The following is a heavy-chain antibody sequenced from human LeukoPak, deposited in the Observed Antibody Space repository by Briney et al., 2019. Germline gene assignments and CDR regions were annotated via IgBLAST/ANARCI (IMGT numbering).Heavy chain of an antibody. D-gene: IGHD5-18*01. CDR3: ARDRGYSYGHYYYYMDV. Sequence: ASVKVSCKTSGYTFTGYYIHWVRQAPGQGLEWMGWINPNNGGAKYAQNFQGRVTVTRDTSISTAYMELSRLRSDDTAVYYCARDRGYSYGHYYYYMDVWGKGTTVTVSS. CDR1: GYTFTGYY. J-gene: IGHJ6*03. V-gene: IGHV1-2*02. CDR2: INPNNGGA.